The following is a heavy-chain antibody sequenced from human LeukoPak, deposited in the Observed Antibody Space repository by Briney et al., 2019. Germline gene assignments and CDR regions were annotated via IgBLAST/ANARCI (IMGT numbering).Heavy chain of an antibody. Sequence: GGSLRLSCAGSGFSFSNGWMTWVRQAPGRGLEWVGRIKSKTDGGTTDYAAPVKGKFTISSADSKNTLYLQMHSLKTEDTAVYYCTTARADDYGAAFFDYWRQGTLVTVSS. D-gene: IGHD4-17*01. J-gene: IGHJ4*02. CDR3: TTARADDYGAAFFDY. V-gene: IGHV3-15*01. CDR1: GFSFSNGW. CDR2: IKSKTDGGTT.